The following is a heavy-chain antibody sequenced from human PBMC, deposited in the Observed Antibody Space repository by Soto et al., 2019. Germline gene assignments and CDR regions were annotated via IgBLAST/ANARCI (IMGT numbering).Heavy chain of an antibody. V-gene: IGHV1-3*04. D-gene: IGHD6-19*01. CDR3: ARAVSGFDS. Sequence: QVQLVQSGPEVKKPGASLKLSCKGSGYTFTTYTLHWVRQAPGQRLEWMGWISTASGTTNNSQKFQGRLSITRDTSASTAYMDLSNLTYEDTAVYYCARAVSGFDSWGQGTLSSSPQ. CDR2: ISTASGTT. CDR1: GYTFTTYT. J-gene: IGHJ5*01.